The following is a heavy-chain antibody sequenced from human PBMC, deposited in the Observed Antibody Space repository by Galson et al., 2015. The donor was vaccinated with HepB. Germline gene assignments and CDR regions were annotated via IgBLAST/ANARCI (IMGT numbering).Heavy chain of an antibody. J-gene: IGHJ5*02. CDR2: IYYTGST. Sequence: ETLSLTCTVSGGSISSSNYYWGWIRQPPGKGLEWIGTIYYTGSTYYNPSLKSRVTISVDTSKNQFSLKLRSVTAADTTVYYCARLVVPGWFDPWGRGTLVTVSS. V-gene: IGHV4-39*01. D-gene: IGHD2-21*01. CDR3: ARLVVPGWFDP. CDR1: GGSISSSNYY.